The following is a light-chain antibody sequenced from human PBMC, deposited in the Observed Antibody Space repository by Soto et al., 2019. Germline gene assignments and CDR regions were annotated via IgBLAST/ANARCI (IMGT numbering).Light chain of an antibody. CDR1: SSDGGGNNY. Sequence: QSALTQPASVSGSPGQSITISCTGTSSDGGGNNYVSWYQQHPGKAPKLMIYEVSNRPSGVSTRFSGSKSGNPASLTISGVQAEDEADYYLSSYTSSSTRVFGTGTKLTVL. V-gene: IGLV2-14*01. CDR2: EVS. CDR3: SSYTSSSTRV. J-gene: IGLJ1*01.